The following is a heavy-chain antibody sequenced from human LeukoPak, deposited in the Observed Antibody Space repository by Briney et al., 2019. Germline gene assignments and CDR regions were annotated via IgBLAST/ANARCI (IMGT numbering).Heavy chain of an antibody. CDR3: AKGGGLDY. D-gene: IGHD2-15*01. J-gene: IGHJ4*02. Sequence: GRSLRLSCAASGFTFSSYGMHWVRQAPGKGLEWVAVISYDGSNKYYADSVKGRFTISRDNSENTLYLQMNSLRAEDTAVYYCAKGGGLDYWGQGTLVTVSS. CDR2: ISYDGSNK. V-gene: IGHV3-30*18. CDR1: GFTFSSYG.